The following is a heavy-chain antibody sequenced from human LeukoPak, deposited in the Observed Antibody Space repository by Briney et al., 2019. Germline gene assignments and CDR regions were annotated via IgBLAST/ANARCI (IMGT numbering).Heavy chain of an antibody. Sequence: ASVKVSCKASGYTFTGYYIHWVRQAPGQGLEWMGWINPNSGGTNFAQKFQDRVTMTRDTSISTAYMELSRLRSDDTAVYYCARSPHILTGENFDYWGQGTLVTVSS. J-gene: IGHJ4*02. CDR3: ARSPHILTGENFDY. CDR2: INPNSGGT. V-gene: IGHV1-2*02. D-gene: IGHD3-9*01. CDR1: GYTFTGYY.